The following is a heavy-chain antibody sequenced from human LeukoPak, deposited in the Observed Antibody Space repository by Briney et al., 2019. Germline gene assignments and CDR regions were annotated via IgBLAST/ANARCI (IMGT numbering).Heavy chain of an antibody. J-gene: IGHJ5*02. CDR1: GGTFSIYA. CDR3: ARGQVPAAIYWFDP. Sequence: ASVKVSCKASGGTFSIYAISWVRQAPGQGLEWMGVIIPIFGTANYAQKFQGRVTITADESTSTAYMELSSLRSEDTAVYYCARGQVPAAIYWFDPWGQGTLVTVSS. CDR2: IIPIFGTA. V-gene: IGHV1-69*13. D-gene: IGHD2-2*01.